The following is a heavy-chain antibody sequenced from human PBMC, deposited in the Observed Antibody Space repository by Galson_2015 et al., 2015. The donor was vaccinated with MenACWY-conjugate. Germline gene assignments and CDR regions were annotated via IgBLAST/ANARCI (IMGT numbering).Heavy chain of an antibody. CDR2: IYPGDSNT. Sequence: QSGAEVKKPGESLTISCQVSGYTFTTYWIGWVRQMPGKSLEWMGSIYPGDSNTRYSPSFEGQVTISVDKSIRTVYQQWSTLKASDTAMYFCARREGYYGSGRTFSWLDSWGQGTLVTVSS. V-gene: IGHV5-51*01. CDR3: ARREGYYGSGRTFSWLDS. J-gene: IGHJ5*01. CDR1: GYTFTTYW. D-gene: IGHD3-10*01.